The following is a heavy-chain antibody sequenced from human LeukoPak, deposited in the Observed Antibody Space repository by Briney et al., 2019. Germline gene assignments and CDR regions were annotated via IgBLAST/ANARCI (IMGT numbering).Heavy chain of an antibody. CDR1: GGSFSGYY. Sequence: SETLSLTCAVYGGSFSGYYWSWIRQPPGKGLEWIGETNHSGSTNYNPSLKSRVTISVDTSKNQFSLKLSSVTAADTAVYYCARRRHGFDPWGQGTLVPVSS. CDR3: ARRRHGFDP. CDR2: TNHSGST. V-gene: IGHV4-34*01. J-gene: IGHJ5*02.